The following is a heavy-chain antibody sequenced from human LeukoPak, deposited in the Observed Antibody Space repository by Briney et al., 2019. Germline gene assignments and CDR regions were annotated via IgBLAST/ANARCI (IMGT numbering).Heavy chain of an antibody. Sequence: GASVKVSCKASGGTFSRYAISWVRQAPGQGLEWMGGIIPIFGTANYAQKFQGRVTITTDESTSTAYMELSSLRSEDTAVYYCARYYYAGAYWFDPWGQGTLVTVSS. J-gene: IGHJ5*02. CDR3: ARYYYAGAYWFDP. D-gene: IGHD1-26*01. CDR2: IIPIFGTA. V-gene: IGHV1-69*05. CDR1: GGTFSRYA.